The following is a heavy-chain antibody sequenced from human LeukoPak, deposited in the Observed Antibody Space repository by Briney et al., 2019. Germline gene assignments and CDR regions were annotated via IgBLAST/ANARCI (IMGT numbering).Heavy chain of an antibody. D-gene: IGHD2-15*01. J-gene: IGHJ4*02. V-gene: IGHV4-61*02. CDR1: GGSISSGSYY. Sequence: SGTLSLTCTVSGGSISSGSYYWSWIRQPAGKGLEWIGRIYTSGSTNYNPSLKSRVTISVDTSKNQFSLKLSSVTAADTAVYYCARDSCSGGSTYPLWDWGQGTL. CDR2: IYTSGST. CDR3: ARDSCSGGSTYPLWD.